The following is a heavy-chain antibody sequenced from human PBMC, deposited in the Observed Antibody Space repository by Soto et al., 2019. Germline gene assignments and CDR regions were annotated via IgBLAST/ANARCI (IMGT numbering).Heavy chain of an antibody. Sequence: SLRLSCAASGFTFSSYSMNWVRQAPGKGLEWVSYISSSSSTIYYADSVKGRFTISRDNAKNSLYLQMNSLRDEDTAVYYCARDRLYDSSGYLDYWGQGTLVTVSS. V-gene: IGHV3-48*02. D-gene: IGHD3-22*01. J-gene: IGHJ4*02. CDR2: ISSSSSTI. CDR3: ARDRLYDSSGYLDY. CDR1: GFTFSSYS.